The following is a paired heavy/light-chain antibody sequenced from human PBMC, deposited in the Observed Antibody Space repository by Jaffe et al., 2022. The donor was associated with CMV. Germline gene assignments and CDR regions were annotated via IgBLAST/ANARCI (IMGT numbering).Light chain of an antibody. CDR3: QQYYSYLSYT. CDR1: QGISSY. CDR2: AAS. Sequence: AIRITQSPSSLSASTGDRVTITCRASQGISSYLAWYQQKPGKAPKLLIYAASTLQSGVPSRFSGSGSGTDFTLTISCLQSEDFATYYCQQYYSYLSYTFGQGTKLEIK. V-gene: IGKV1-8*01. J-gene: IGKJ2*01.
Heavy chain of an antibody. CDR3: ARDQSTPPYSSSWYYYYGMDV. V-gene: IGHV3-21*01. CDR2: ISSSSSYI. D-gene: IGHD6-13*01. CDR1: GFTFSSYS. Sequence: EVQLVESGGGLVKPGGSLRLSCAASGFTFSSYSMNWVRQAPGKGLEWVSSISSSSSYIYYADSVKGRFTISRDNAKNSLYLQMNSLRAEDTAVYYCARDQSTPPYSSSWYYYYGMDVWGQGTTVTVSS. J-gene: IGHJ6*02.